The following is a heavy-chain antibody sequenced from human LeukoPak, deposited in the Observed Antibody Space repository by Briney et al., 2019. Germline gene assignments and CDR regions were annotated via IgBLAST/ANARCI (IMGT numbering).Heavy chain of an antibody. CDR1: GFTFSSYA. Sequence: PGGSLRLSCAASGFTFSSYAMSWVRQAPGKGLEWVSAISGSGGSTYYADSVKGRFTISRDNSKNTLYLQMNSLRAEDTAVYYCAKVYYYDSSGSTTDAFDIWGQGTMVTVSS. V-gene: IGHV3-23*01. J-gene: IGHJ3*02. CDR2: ISGSGGST. CDR3: AKVYYYDSSGSTTDAFDI. D-gene: IGHD3-22*01.